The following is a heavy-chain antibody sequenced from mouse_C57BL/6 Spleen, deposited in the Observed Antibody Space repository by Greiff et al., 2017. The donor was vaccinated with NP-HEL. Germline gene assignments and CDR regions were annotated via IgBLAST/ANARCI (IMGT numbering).Heavy chain of an antibody. Sequence: EVKVEESGPGLVKPSQSLSLTCSVTGYSITSGYYWNWIRQFPGNKLEWMGYISYDGSNNYNPSLKNRISITRDTSKNQFFLKLNSVTTEDTATYYCARGNWDEYYFDYWGQGTTLTVSS. J-gene: IGHJ2*01. D-gene: IGHD4-1*01. CDR2: ISYDGSN. CDR3: ARGNWDEYYFDY. V-gene: IGHV3-6*01. CDR1: GYSITSGYY.